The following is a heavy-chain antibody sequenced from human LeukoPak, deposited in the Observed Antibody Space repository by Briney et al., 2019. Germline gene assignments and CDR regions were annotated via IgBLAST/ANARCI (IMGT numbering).Heavy chain of an antibody. D-gene: IGHD2-15*01. Sequence: ASVKVSCKASGYTFTSYGIGWVRQAPGQGLEWMGWISAYNGNTNYAQKLQGRVTMTTDTSTSTAYMELRSLRSDDTAVYYCARDTAGYSGFYYYYYYGMDVWGQGTTVTVSS. CDR1: GYTFTSYG. J-gene: IGHJ6*02. CDR2: ISAYNGNT. V-gene: IGHV1-18*01. CDR3: ARDTAGYSGFYYYYYYGMDV.